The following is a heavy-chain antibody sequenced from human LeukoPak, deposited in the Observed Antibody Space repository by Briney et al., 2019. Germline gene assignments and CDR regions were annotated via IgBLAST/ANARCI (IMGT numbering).Heavy chain of an antibody. Sequence: PSETLSLTSTVAAGSITSVSYYWGWIRQPAGKGLEWIGRIYTSGSTNYNPSLKSRVTISVDTSKNQFCLKLSSVTAADPAVYYCASLFAEFDYWGQGTLVTVSS. J-gene: IGHJ4*02. CDR1: AGSITSVSYY. V-gene: IGHV4-61*02. CDR3: ASLFAEFDY. CDR2: IYTSGST.